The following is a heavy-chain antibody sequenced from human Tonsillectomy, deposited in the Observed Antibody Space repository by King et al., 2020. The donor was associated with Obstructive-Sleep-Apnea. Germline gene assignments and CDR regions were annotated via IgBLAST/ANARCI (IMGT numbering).Heavy chain of an antibody. V-gene: IGHV3-30-3*01. CDR1: GFTFSSYA. D-gene: IGHD3-10*01. CDR2: ISYDGSNK. J-gene: IGHJ4*02. Sequence: VQLVESGGGVVRPGRSLRLSCAASGFTFSSYAMHWVRQAPGKGLEWVAVISYDGSNKYYADSVKGRFTISRDNSKNTLYLQMSSLRAEDTAVYYCARDRGYYYGSGTTGFDYWGQGTLVTVSS. CDR3: ARDRGYYYGSGTTGFDY.